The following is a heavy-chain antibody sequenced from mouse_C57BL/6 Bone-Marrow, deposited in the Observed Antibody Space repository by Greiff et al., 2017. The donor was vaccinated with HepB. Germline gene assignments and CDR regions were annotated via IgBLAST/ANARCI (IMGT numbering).Heavy chain of an antibody. D-gene: IGHD1-1*01. V-gene: IGHV1-53*01. Sequence: QVQLQQPGTELVKPGASVKLSCKASGYTFTSYWMHWVKQRPGQGLEWIGNIIPSNGGTNYNEKFKSKATLTVAKSSSTAYMPLISLTSVDSAVYYCAIQGPYYYGSRAMDNWGQGTSVTVSS. CDR3: AIQGPYYYGSRAMDN. J-gene: IGHJ4*01. CDR2: IIPSNGGT. CDR1: GYTFTSYW.